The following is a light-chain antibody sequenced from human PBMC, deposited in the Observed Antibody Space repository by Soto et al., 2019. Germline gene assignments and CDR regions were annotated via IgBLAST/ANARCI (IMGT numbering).Light chain of an antibody. CDR3: QQCTNWPPEVT. CDR2: AAS. V-gene: IGKV1-39*01. J-gene: IGKJ4*01. CDR1: QSISSY. Sequence: DCQMTQSPSALAEAIGDRGTSACRAGQSISSYLNWYQQKPGKAPKLLIYAASTLQSGVPSRFSGSGSGTDFTLTIGSLEPEDFAVYYGQQCTNWPPEVTFGGGTKVDIK.